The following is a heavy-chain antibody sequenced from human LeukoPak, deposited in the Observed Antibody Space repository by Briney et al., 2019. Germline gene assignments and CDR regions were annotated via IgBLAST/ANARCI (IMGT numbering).Heavy chain of an antibody. J-gene: IGHJ4*02. CDR2: VKSDGSDT. Sequence: GGSLRLSCAASGFTVTTNYMNWVRQAPGKGLVWVSRVKSDGSDTIYADSVKGRFTISRDNAKNTLYLQMDSLRAEDTAVYYCTTGIGNYYYYWGQGTLVTVAS. V-gene: IGHV3-74*01. D-gene: IGHD3-10*01. CDR3: TTGIGNYYYY. CDR1: GFTVTTNY.